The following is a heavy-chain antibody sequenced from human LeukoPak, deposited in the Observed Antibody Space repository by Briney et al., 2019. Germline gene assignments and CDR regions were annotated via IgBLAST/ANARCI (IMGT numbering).Heavy chain of an antibody. CDR3: AREGPSVTPYY. D-gene: IGHD4-17*01. CDR1: GFKFSSNW. Sequence: GGSLRLSCAASGFKFSSNWMSWVPQAPGKGLEWVANIKQDGSEKYYVDSVKGRFTISRDNAKNSLYLQMNSPRAEDTAVYYCAREGPSVTPYYWGQGTLVTVSS. J-gene: IGHJ4*02. CDR2: IKQDGSEK. V-gene: IGHV3-7*01.